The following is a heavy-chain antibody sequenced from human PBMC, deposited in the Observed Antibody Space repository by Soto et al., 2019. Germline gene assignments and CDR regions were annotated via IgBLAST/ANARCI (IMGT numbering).Heavy chain of an antibody. J-gene: IGHJ6*02. V-gene: IGHV3-13*01. D-gene: IGHD3-10*01. CDR3: ARVRGDYYYYGMDV. CDR1: GFTFSSYD. Sequence: EVQLVESGGGLVQPGGSLRLSCAASGFTFSSYDMHWVRQATGKGLEWVSAIGTAGDTYYPGSVKGRFTISRENAKNSLYLQMNSLRAGDTAVSYCARVRGDYYYYGMDVWGQGTTVTVSS. CDR2: IGTAGDT.